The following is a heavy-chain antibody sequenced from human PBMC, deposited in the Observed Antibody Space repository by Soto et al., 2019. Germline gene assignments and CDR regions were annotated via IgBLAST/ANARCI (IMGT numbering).Heavy chain of an antibody. J-gene: IGHJ5*02. V-gene: IGHV1-18*01. Sequence: ASVKVSCKASGYTFTSYGISWVRQAPGQGLEWMGWISAYNGNTNYAQKLQGRVTMTTDTSTSTAYMELRSLRSDDTAVYYCARVVLDYGDKNWSDPWGQGTLVTVSS. CDR3: ARVVLDYGDKNWSDP. D-gene: IGHD4-17*01. CDR1: GYTFTSYG. CDR2: ISAYNGNT.